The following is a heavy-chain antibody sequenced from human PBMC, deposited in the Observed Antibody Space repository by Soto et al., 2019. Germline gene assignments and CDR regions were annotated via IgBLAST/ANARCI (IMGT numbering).Heavy chain of an antibody. D-gene: IGHD2-15*01. CDR1: EFTLSSYA. J-gene: IGHJ6*02. CDR3: ARPIPRWSYHYGMDV. CDR2: ISFDGKNE. Sequence: PGGSLRLSCAASEFTLSSYAMHWVRQAPGRGLEWVALISFDGKNEYYADSVKGRFTIARDNSRNMVYLEMNGLRPDDTATYFCARPIPRWSYHYGMDVWGHGTTVAVSS. V-gene: IGHV3-30*04.